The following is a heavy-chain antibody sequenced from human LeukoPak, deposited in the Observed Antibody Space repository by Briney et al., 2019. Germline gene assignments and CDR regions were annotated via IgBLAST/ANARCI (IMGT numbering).Heavy chain of an antibody. V-gene: IGHV3-23*01. CDR3: GVGQHNHVAFDY. CDR1: GFTFSSYA. CDR2: ISGSGGST. J-gene: IGHJ4*02. D-gene: IGHD1-14*01. Sequence: GGSLRLSCAASGFTFSSYAMSWVRQAPGKGLEWVSAISGSGGSTYYADSVKGRFIISRDNSKNTLYLQLNSLRAEDTAVFYCGVGQHNHVAFDYCGQGTLVTVSS.